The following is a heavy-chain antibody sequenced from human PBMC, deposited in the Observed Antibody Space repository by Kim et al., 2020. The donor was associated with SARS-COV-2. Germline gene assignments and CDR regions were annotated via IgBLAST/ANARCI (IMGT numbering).Heavy chain of an antibody. J-gene: IGHJ4*02. V-gene: IGHV3-23*01. Sequence: GGSLRLSCAASGFTFSDYSMNWVRQAPGKGLEWVSLINGGGGSTHYADSVKGRFTISRDNSKNMLFFQMNSLRVEDTAVYYCAKSWGYNYGYVNWGQGTLVTVSS. CDR2: INGGGGST. D-gene: IGHD3-16*01. CDR3: AKSWGYNYGYVN. CDR1: GFTFSDYS.